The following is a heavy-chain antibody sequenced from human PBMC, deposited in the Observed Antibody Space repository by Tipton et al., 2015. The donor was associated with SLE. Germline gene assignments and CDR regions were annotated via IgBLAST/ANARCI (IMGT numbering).Heavy chain of an antibody. Sequence: TLSLTCAVYGGPFSGYYWSWFRQSPGKGLEWIGEINHSGSTNYKPSLKSRVTISVDTSKNQFSLKLSSVTAADTAVYYCARAIGGAIVVVPAAIRAFDIWGQGTMVTVSS. J-gene: IGHJ3*02. CDR1: GGPFSGYY. V-gene: IGHV4-34*01. D-gene: IGHD2-2*01. CDR3: ARAIGGAIVVVPAAIRAFDI. CDR2: INHSGST.